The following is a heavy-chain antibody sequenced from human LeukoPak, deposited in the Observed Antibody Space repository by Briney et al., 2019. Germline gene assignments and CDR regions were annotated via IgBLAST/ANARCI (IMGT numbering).Heavy chain of an antibody. CDR3: AKYSAASAWGYYDSSGFFYFDY. CDR1: GFTFGSYW. D-gene: IGHD3-22*01. V-gene: IGHV3-74*01. J-gene: IGHJ4*02. CDR2: LNLDGSRT. Sequence: GGSLRLSCTTSGFTFGSYWMHWVRQAPGKGLVWVSRLNLDGSRTNYADSVKGRFTISRDNSKNTLYLQMNSLRAEDTAVYYCAKYSAASAWGYYDSSGFFYFDYWGQGTLVTVSS.